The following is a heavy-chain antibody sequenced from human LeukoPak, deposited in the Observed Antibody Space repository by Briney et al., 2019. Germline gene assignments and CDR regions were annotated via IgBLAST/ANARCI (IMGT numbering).Heavy chain of an antibody. CDR1: GGTFSSYA. CDR2: IIPILGIA. V-gene: IGHV1-69*04. Sequence: SVKVSCKASGGTFSSYAISWVRQAPGQGLEWMGRIIPILGIANYAQKFQGRVTITADKSTSTAYMELSSLRSEDTAVYYCARDQDTGVTPGVYWDQGTLVTVSS. CDR3: ARDQDTGVTPGVY. J-gene: IGHJ4*02. D-gene: IGHD4-23*01.